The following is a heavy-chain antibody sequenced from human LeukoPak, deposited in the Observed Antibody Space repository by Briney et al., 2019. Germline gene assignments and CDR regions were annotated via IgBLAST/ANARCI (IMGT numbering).Heavy chain of an antibody. D-gene: IGHD3-10*01. Sequence: SETLSLTCTVSGGSISSYYWSWIRRPAGKGLEWIGRIYTSGSTNYNPSLKSRVTMSVDTSKNQFSLKLSSVTAADTAVYYCARTFSSYYGSGSYYNRDAFDIWGQGTMVTVSS. CDR1: GGSISSYY. CDR2: IYTSGST. V-gene: IGHV4-4*07. J-gene: IGHJ3*02. CDR3: ARTFSSYYGSGSYYNRDAFDI.